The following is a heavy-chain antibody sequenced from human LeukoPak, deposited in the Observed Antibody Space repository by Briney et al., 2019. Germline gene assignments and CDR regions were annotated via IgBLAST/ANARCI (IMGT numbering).Heavy chain of an antibody. CDR2: IKSKTDGGTT. V-gene: IGHV3-15*01. Sequence: TSGGSLRLSCTASGFTFGDYAMSWVRQAPGKGLEWVGRIKSKTDGGTTDYAAPVKGRFTISRDDSKNTLYLQMNSLKTEDTAVYYCTTVRGVTDYWGQGTLVTVSS. CDR3: TTVRGVTDY. J-gene: IGHJ4*02. D-gene: IGHD3-10*01. CDR1: GFTFGDYA.